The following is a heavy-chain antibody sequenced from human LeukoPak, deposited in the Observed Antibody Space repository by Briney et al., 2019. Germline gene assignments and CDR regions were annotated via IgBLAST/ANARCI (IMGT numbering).Heavy chain of an antibody. V-gene: IGHV3-7*01. CDR3: ARGDWDSSGHFDY. J-gene: IGHJ4*02. CDR2: IKQDGSEK. Sequence: GGSLRLSCAASGFTFSGYWMSWVCQTPGKGLEWLANIKQDGSEKFYLDSVKGRFTISRDNAKNSVYLQMNSLRAEDTALYYCARGDWDSSGHFDYWGQGTRVTVSS. CDR1: GFTFSGYW. D-gene: IGHD3-22*01.